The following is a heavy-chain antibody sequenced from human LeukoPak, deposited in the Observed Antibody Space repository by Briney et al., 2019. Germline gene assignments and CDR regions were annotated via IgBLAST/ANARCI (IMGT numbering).Heavy chain of an antibody. J-gene: IGHJ4*02. CDR1: GFTFSSYT. CDR2: ISSSSSYI. D-gene: IGHD3-9*01. CDR3: ARGSLTGYNRWYFDY. Sequence: PGGSLRLSCAASGFTFSSYTMNWVRQAPGKGLEWVSSISSSSSYIYYVDSVKGRFTISRDNAKKSLYLQMNSLRAEDMAVYYCARGSLTGYNRWYFDYWGQGTLVTVSS. V-gene: IGHV3-21*01.